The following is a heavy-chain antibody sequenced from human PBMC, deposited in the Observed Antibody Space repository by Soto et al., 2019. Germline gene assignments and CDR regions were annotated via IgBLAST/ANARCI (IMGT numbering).Heavy chain of an antibody. J-gene: IGHJ5*02. Sequence: GGSLRLSCTASGFTFGDYAMSWFRQAPGKGLEWVGSIRSKAYGGTTEYAASVKGRFTISRDDSKSIAYLQMNSLKTEDTAVYHCARDLTLGSWYANITPLNWFDPWGQGTLVTVSS. CDR1: GFTFGDYA. CDR2: IRSKAYGGTT. D-gene: IGHD6-13*01. CDR3: ARDLTLGSWYANITPLNWFDP. V-gene: IGHV3-49*03.